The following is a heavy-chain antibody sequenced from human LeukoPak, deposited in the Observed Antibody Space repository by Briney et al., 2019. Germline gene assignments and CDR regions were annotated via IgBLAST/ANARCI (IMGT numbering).Heavy chain of an antibody. CDR3: AKGRGYSSSWLAESTNWFDP. D-gene: IGHD6-13*01. CDR1: GFSFSAYW. CDR2: INEGGSLK. Sequence: GGSLRLSCAASGFSFSAYWMTWVRQAPGKGLEWVANINEGGSLKYYVDSVKGRFTTSRDNTKNSLYLQMNTLRAEDTAVYYCAKGRGYSSSWLAESTNWFDPWGQGTLVTVSS. V-gene: IGHV3-7*01. J-gene: IGHJ5*02.